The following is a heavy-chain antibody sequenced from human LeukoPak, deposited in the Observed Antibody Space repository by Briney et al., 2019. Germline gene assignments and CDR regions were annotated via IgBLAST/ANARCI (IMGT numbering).Heavy chain of an antibody. CDR2: IYYSGST. J-gene: IGHJ6*03. Sequence: SETLSLTCSVYGGSISSSSYYWGWIRQPPGKGLEWIGNIYYSGSTYYNPSLNSRVTISVDTSKNQFSLKLSSVTAADTAVYYCARRLRYPHYYMDVWGKGTTVTISS. CDR3: ARRLRYPHYYMDV. D-gene: IGHD2-2*02. V-gene: IGHV4-39*01. CDR1: GGSISSSSYY.